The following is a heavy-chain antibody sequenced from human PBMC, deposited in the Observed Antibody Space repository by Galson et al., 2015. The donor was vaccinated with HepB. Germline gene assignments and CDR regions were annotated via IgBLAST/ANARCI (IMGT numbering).Heavy chain of an antibody. Sequence: SLRLSCAASGFAINSTYMNWVRQAPGKGLEWVSIIYSGGSTYYADSVKGRFTISRDNSKNTLCLQMNSLRVEDTAVYYCARDLLRGIEQWGQGTLVTVSS. CDR1: GFAINSTY. CDR3: ARDLLRGIEQ. J-gene: IGHJ4*02. D-gene: IGHD5-18*01. CDR2: IYSGGST. V-gene: IGHV3-53*01.